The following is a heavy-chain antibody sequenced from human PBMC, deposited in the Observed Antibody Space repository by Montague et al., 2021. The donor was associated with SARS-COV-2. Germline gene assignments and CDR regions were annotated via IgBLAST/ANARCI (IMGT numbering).Heavy chain of an antibody. V-gene: IGHV6-1*01. CDR2: TYYRSKWYN. Sequence: CAISGDSVSSNIAAWNWIRQSPSRGLEWLGRTYYRSKWYNDYAVSVRSRITISPDTSKNQFSLQLNSVTPEDTALSYCTQERGPGRTTWHYFDDWGQGTQVTVSS. J-gene: IGHJ4*02. CDR1: GDSVSSNIAA. D-gene: IGHD1-14*01. CDR3: TQERGPGRTTWHYFDD.